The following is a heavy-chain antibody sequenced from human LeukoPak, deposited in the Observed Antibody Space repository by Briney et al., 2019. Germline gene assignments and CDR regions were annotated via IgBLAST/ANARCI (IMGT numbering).Heavy chain of an antibody. CDR1: GFTFSNAW. CDR3: ATGDGGVLDY. J-gene: IGHJ4*02. V-gene: IGHV3-15*01. Sequence: GGSLRLSCAAPGFTFSNAWMTWVRQAPGKGLEWVGRIKSKSDGGTADYAAPVKGRFTISRDDSKNTLYLQMNSLKIEDTALYYCATGDGGVLDYWGQGTLVTVSS. CDR2: IKSKSDGGTA. D-gene: IGHD1-26*01.